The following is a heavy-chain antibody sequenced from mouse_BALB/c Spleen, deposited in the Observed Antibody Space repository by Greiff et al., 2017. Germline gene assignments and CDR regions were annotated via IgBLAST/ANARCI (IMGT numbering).Heavy chain of an antibody. Sequence: VQLQESGAELVRPGVSVKISCKGSGYTFTDYAMHWVKQSHAKSLEWIGVISTYYGDASYNQKFKGKATMTVDKSSSTAYMELARLTSEDSAIYYCAREGYYGSFAYWGQGTLVTVSA. V-gene: IGHV1S137*01. J-gene: IGHJ3*01. CDR3: AREGYYGSFAY. CDR1: GYTFTDYA. CDR2: ISTYYGDA. D-gene: IGHD1-1*01.